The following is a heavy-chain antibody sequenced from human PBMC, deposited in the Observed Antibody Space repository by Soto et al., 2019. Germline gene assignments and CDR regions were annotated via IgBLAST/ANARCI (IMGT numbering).Heavy chain of an antibody. CDR2: IIPIFGTA. D-gene: IGHD3-3*01. CDR3: ARGDFWSGYYTIGDRSGMDV. Sequence: SVKVSCKASGGTFSSYAISWVRQAPGQGLERMGGIIPIFGTANYAQKFQGRVTITADESTSTAYMELSSLRSEDTAVYYCARGDFWSGYYTIGDRSGMDVWGQGTTVTVSS. CDR1: GGTFSSYA. V-gene: IGHV1-69*13. J-gene: IGHJ6*02.